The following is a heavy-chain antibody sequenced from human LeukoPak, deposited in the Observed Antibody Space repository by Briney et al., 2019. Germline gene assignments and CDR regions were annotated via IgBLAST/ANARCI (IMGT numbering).Heavy chain of an antibody. CDR1: GGSFSDYF. J-gene: IGHJ5*02. CDR3: ARALGYCSGGSCTRGYNWFDP. CDR2: ISHSGST. D-gene: IGHD2-15*01. V-gene: IGHV4-34*01. Sequence: SETLSLTCAVYGGSFSDYFWSWIRQPPGKGLEWIGEISHSGSTTYNPSLKSRVTISVDTSMNQFSLKLSFVTTADTAVYYCARALGYCSGGSCTRGYNWFDPWGQGTLVTVPS.